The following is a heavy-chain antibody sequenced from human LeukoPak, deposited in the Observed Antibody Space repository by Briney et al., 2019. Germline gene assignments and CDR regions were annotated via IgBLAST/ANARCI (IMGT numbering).Heavy chain of an antibody. CDR3: ASRSSEEGWFDP. J-gene: IGHJ5*02. CDR2: MNPNSGNT. Sequence: VASVKVSCKASGYTFTSYDINWVRQATGQGLEWMGWMNPNSGNTGYAQKFQGRVTMTRNTSISTAYMELSSLRSEDTAVYYCASRSSEEGWFDPWGQGTLVTVSS. CDR1: GYTFTSYD. V-gene: IGHV1-8*01. D-gene: IGHD6-19*01.